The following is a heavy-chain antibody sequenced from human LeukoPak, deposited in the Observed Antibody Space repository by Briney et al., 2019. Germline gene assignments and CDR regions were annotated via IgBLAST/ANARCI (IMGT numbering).Heavy chain of an antibody. J-gene: IGHJ4*02. D-gene: IGHD1-26*01. V-gene: IGHV3-9*01. CDR2: ISWNSGTI. CDR3: AKVTTRAIGYFDY. CDR1: GFTFDDYA. Sequence: GGSLRLSCAASGFTFDDYAMHWVRQAPGMGLEWVSGISWNSGTIGYADSVKGRFTISRDNAKNSLYLQMNSLRAEDTALYYCAKVTTRAIGYFDYWGQGTLVTVSS.